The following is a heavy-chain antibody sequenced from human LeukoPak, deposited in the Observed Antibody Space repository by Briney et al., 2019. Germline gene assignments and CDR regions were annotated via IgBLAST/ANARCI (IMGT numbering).Heavy chain of an antibody. V-gene: IGHV4-34*01. D-gene: IGHD3-3*01. CDR3: ARVGGLYYDFWSGPFTSGYMDV. CDR1: GGSISSYY. CDR2: INHSGST. J-gene: IGHJ6*03. Sequence: SETLSLTCTVSGGSISSYYWSWIRQPPGKGLEWLGEINHSGSTNYNPSLKSQVTISVDTSKNQFSLKLNSVTAADTAVYYCARVGGLYYDFWSGPFTSGYMDVWGKGTTVTVSS.